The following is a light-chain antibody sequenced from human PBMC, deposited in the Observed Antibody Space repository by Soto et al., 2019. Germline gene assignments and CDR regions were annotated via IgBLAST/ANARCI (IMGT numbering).Light chain of an antibody. CDR2: GAS. Sequence: EIVLTQSPGTLSLSPGERATLSCRASQSVSSYLAWYQQKPGQAPRLLIYGASSRATGIPARFSGSGSGTEFTLTISGLQSEDFAVYYCQHYNNWPRTFGQGTKVDIK. CDR3: QHYNNWPRT. J-gene: IGKJ1*01. CDR1: QSVSSY. V-gene: IGKV3-15*01.